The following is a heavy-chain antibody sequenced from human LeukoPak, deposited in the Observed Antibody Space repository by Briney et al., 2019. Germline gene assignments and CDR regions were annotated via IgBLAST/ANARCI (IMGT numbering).Heavy chain of an antibody. V-gene: IGHV4-4*07. CDR3: ARAGEQWLWYFDY. CDR1: GGSISSYY. D-gene: IGHD6-19*01. J-gene: IGHJ4*02. Sequence: PSETLSLTCTVSGGSISSYYGSWIRQPAGKGLECIGHIYTSGSTNYNPSLKSRVTMSVDTSKNQFSLKLSSVTAADTAVYYCARAGEQWLWYFDYWGQGTLVTVSS. CDR2: IYTSGST.